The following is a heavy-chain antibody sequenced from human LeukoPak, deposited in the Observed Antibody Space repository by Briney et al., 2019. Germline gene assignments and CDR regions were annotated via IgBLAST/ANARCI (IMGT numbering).Heavy chain of an antibody. D-gene: IGHD3-3*02. CDR3: AKGGPCLEWGHYHYMDV. V-gene: IGHV3-23*01. CDR1: RITFNIYA. Sequence: PGGSLRLSCVASRITFNIYAMSWVRQAPGKGLEWVSGISGRGDNTSYADSVKGRFTISRDNFKNTLFLQMNSLRAEDPAVYYCAKGGPCLEWGHYHYMDVWGKGTTVIVSS. CDR2: ISGRGDNT. J-gene: IGHJ6*03.